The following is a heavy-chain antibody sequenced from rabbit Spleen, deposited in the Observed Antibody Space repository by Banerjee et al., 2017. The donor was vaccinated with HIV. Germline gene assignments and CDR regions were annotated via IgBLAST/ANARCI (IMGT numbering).Heavy chain of an antibody. V-gene: IGHV1S45*01. J-gene: IGHJ4*01. CDR3: VRDRANIGGDYGPYYFDL. CDR2: IDTNDGDT. CDR1: GFSFSSNW. Sequence: LEESGGGLVKPGGTLTLTCTVSGFSFSSNWICWVRQAPGKGLEWIACIDTNDGDTDYANWPKGRFTISKTSSTTVTLQMTSLTAADTATYFCVRDRANIGGDYGPYYFDLWGPGTLVTVS. D-gene: IGHD2-1*01.